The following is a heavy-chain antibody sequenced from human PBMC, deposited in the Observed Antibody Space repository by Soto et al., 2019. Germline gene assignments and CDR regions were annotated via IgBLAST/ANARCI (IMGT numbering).Heavy chain of an antibody. J-gene: IGHJ4*02. V-gene: IGHV3-30-3*01. CDR2: ISYDGSNK. CDR3: ARDGQDYDFWRGYFDY. CDR1: GFTFSSYA. D-gene: IGHD3-3*01. Sequence: QVQLVESGGGVVQPGRSLRLSCAASGFTFSSYAMHWVRQAPGKGLEWVAVISYDGSNKYYADSVKGRFTISRDNSKNTLYLQMNSLRDEDTAVYYCARDGQDYDFWRGYFDYWGQGTLVTLSS.